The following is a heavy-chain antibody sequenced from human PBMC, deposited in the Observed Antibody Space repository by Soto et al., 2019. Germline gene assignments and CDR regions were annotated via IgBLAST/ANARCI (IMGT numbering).Heavy chain of an antibody. Sequence: GGSLRLSCAASGFTFSTYSMDWVRQAPGKGLEWVSYISSSSGSIYYADSVKGRFTISRDNAKNSLYLQMNSLRAEDTDVCYCARGIKYQVLTPYYFDYWGQGTLVTVSS. J-gene: IGHJ4*02. V-gene: IGHV3-48*01. CDR2: ISSSSGSI. CDR1: GFTFSTYS. CDR3: ARGIKYQVLTPYYFDY. D-gene: IGHD1-20*01.